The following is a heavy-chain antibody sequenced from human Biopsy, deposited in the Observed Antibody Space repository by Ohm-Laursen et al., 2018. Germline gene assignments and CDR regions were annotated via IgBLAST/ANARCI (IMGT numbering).Heavy chain of an antibody. CDR1: GYTFSSYG. Sequence: SVKVSCKVSGYTFSSYGINWVRQAPGQGLEWLGWISTYNGNTNYAQNLQGRVTMTTDTSTSTAYMELRSLRSEDTAVYYCAADINIWNVNYWGQGTQVTVSS. D-gene: IGHD1-20*01. J-gene: IGHJ4*02. CDR3: AADINIWNVNY. CDR2: ISTYNGNT. V-gene: IGHV1-18*01.